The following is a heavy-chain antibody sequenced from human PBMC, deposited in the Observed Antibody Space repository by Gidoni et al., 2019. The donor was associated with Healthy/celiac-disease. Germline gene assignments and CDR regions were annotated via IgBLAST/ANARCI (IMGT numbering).Heavy chain of an antibody. CDR1: GFTFSSYG. CDR2: ISYDGSNK. Sequence: QVQLVASGGGVVQPGRSLRLSCAASGFTFSSYGMPWVRQAPGKGLEWVAVISYDGSNKYYADSVKGRFTISRDNSNNTLYLQMNSLRAEDTAVYYCACIVVVPAADFDYWGQGTLVTVSS. V-gene: IGHV3-30*03. J-gene: IGHJ4*02. CDR3: ACIVVVPAADFDY. D-gene: IGHD2-2*01.